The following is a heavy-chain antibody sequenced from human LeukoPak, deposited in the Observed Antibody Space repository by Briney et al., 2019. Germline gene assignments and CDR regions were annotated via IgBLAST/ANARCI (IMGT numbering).Heavy chain of an antibody. Sequence: PGGSLRLSCAASGFTFSSYSMNWVRQAPGKGLEWVSYISSSSSTIYYAGSVKGRFTISRDNAKNSLYLQMNSLRAEDTAVYYCARQGDRMAGIAARRNDYWGQGTLVTVSS. J-gene: IGHJ4*02. V-gene: IGHV3-48*01. CDR1: GFTFSSYS. D-gene: IGHD6-6*01. CDR2: ISSSSSTI. CDR3: ARQGDRMAGIAARRNDY.